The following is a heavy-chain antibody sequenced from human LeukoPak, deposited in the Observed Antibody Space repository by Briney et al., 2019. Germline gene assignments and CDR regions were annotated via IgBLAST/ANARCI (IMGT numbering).Heavy chain of an antibody. CDR2: IYPGDSNT. J-gene: IGHJ4*02. Sequence: GESLKISCKGFGYRFTTYWIGWVRQMPGKGLEWMGTIYPGDSNTRYSPSFQGQVTIPADKSVSTVYLQWSSLKASDTAMYYCARDSGRGYYQYYFDYWGQGTLVTVSS. CDR3: ARDSGRGYYQYYFDY. V-gene: IGHV5-51*01. CDR1: GYRFTTYW. D-gene: IGHD3-22*01.